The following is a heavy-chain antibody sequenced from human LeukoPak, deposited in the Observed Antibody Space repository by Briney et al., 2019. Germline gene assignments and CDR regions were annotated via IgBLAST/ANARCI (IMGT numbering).Heavy chain of an antibody. V-gene: IGHV3-74*01. CDR1: GFTFSSNW. Sequence: GGSLRLSCAASGFTFSSNWMHWVRQAPGKGLVWVSRINEDGSTTNYADSVKGRSTIFRDNAKDTLYLQMNSLRAEDTAVYYCVRDLGGRSGHWGQGTLVTVSS. CDR2: INEDGSTT. CDR3: VRDLGGRSGH. D-gene: IGHD1-26*01. J-gene: IGHJ4*02.